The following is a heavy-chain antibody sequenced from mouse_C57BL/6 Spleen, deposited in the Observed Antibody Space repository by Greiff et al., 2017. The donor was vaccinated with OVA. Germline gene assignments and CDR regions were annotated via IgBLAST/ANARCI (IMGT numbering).Heavy chain of an antibody. CDR1: GFSLTSYG. J-gene: IGHJ1*03. V-gene: IGHV2-5*01. CDR2: IWRGGST. Sequence: VQLQQSGPGLVQPSQRLSITCTVSGFSLTSYGVHWVRQSPGKGLEWLGVIWRGGSTDYNAAFMSRLSITKDNSKSQVFFKMNSLQADDTAIYYCAKNIYDYDWYFDVWGTGTTVTVSS. CDR3: AKNIYDYDWYFDV. D-gene: IGHD2-4*01.